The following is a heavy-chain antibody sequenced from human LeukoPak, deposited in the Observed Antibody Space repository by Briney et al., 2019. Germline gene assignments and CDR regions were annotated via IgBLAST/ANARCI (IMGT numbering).Heavy chain of an antibody. CDR1: GGSFSGYY. Sequence: SETLSLTCAVYGGSFSGYYWSWIRQPPGKGLEWIGEINHSGSTNYNPSLKSRVTISVDTSKNHFSLKLSSVTAADTAVYYCARHSGDPSVDVWGKGTTVTVSS. J-gene: IGHJ6*04. CDR3: ARHSGDPSVDV. CDR2: INHSGST. V-gene: IGHV4-34*01.